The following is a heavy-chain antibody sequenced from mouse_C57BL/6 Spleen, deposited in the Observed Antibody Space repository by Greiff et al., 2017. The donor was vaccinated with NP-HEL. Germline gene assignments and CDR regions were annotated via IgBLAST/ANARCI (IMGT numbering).Heavy chain of an antibody. V-gene: IGHV1-64*01. D-gene: IGHD1-1*01. CDR2: IHPNSGST. J-gene: IGHJ2*01. CDR3: AQSYGSQDFDY. Sequence: QVQLQQPGAELVKPGASVKLSCKASGYTFTSYWMHWVKQRPGQGLEWIGMIHPNSGSTNYNEKFKSKATLTVDKSSSTAYMQLSSLTSEDSAVYYCAQSYGSQDFDYWGQGTTLTVSS. CDR1: GYTFTSYW.